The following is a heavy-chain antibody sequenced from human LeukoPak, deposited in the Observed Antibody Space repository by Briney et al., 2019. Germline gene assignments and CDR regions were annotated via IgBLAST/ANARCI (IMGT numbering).Heavy chain of an antibody. J-gene: IGHJ4*02. D-gene: IGHD5-18*01. CDR2: IYYSGST. Sequence: SETLSLTCTVSGGSISSHYWSWIRQPPGKGLEWIGYIYYSGSTNYNPSLTSRVTISVDTSKNQFSLKLSSVTAADTAVYYCARDHAYSYGNFDYWGQGTLVTVSS. CDR1: GGSISSHY. CDR3: ARDHAYSYGNFDY. V-gene: IGHV4-59*11.